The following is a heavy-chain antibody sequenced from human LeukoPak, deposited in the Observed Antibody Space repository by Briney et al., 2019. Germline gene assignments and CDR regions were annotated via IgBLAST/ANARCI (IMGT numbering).Heavy chain of an antibody. CDR1: GFTFSNYG. D-gene: IGHD2-8*01. J-gene: IGHJ6*03. V-gene: IGHV3-23*01. Sequence: GGTLRLSCAASGFTFSNYGMSWVRQAPGKGLEWVSTISGSGGRTYYADSVKGRFSISRDSSKNILYLQMNSLRAEDTAVYYCAKDRCSNGIGCYYYYMDVWGKGTTVTISS. CDR2: ISGSGGRT. CDR3: AKDRCSNGIGCYYYYMDV.